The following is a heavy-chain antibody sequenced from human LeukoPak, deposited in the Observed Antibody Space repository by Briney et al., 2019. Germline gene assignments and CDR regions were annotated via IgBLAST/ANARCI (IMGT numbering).Heavy chain of an antibody. CDR1: GYTFTSYG. D-gene: IGHD2-2*01. V-gene: IGHV1-18*04. Sequence: ASVKVSCKASGYTFTSYGISWVRQAPGQGLEWMGWISAYNGNTNYAQKLQGRVTMTTDTSTSTAYMVLRSLRSDDTAVYYCARDGFDCSSTSCPRDYYYYGMDVWGKGTTVTVSS. CDR3: ARDGFDCSSTSCPRDYYYYGMDV. CDR2: ISAYNGNT. J-gene: IGHJ6*04.